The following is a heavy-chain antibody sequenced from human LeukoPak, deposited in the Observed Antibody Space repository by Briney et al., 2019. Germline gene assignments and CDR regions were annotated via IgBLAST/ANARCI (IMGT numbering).Heavy chain of an antibody. CDR2: IKEDGTGK. Sequence: GGSLRLSCAASGFTFSTYWMSWVRQAPGKGLEWLANIKEDGTGKNHVDSVKGRFTISRDNSKNTLYLQMNSLRAEDTAVYYCAREGDTVTEKRHYYGMDVWGQGTTVTVSS. J-gene: IGHJ6*02. CDR1: GFTFSTYW. CDR3: AREGDTVTEKRHYYGMDV. V-gene: IGHV3-7*01. D-gene: IGHD4-17*01.